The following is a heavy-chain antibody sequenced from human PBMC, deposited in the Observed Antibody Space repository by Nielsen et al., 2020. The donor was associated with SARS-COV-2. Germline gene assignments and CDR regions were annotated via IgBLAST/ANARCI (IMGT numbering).Heavy chain of an antibody. CDR3: ARGQFTGTYGRGAFDV. CDR2: ISSGGATM. V-gene: IGHV3-48*03. D-gene: IGHD1-26*01. CDR1: GFAFSVYG. J-gene: IGHJ3*01. Sequence: GESLKISCAASGFAFSVYGMNWVRHTPGKGLEWLSYISSGGATMYYADSVKGRFTVSRDDAKNSLYLQMNSLRAEDTALYYCARGQFTGTYGRGAFDVWGQGTMVTVSS.